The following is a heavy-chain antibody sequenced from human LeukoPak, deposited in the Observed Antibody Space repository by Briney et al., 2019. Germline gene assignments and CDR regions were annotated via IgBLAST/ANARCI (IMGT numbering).Heavy chain of an antibody. Sequence: SETLSLTCTVSGGSISSGGYYWSWIRQHPGKGLEWIGYIYYSGSTYYNPSLKSRVTISVDTSKNQFSLKLSPVTAADTAVYYCARAVTTVTTLFLGDWGQGTLVTVSS. CDR2: IYYSGST. CDR3: ARAVTTVTTLFLGD. CDR1: GGSISSGGYY. D-gene: IGHD4-17*01. J-gene: IGHJ4*02. V-gene: IGHV4-31*03.